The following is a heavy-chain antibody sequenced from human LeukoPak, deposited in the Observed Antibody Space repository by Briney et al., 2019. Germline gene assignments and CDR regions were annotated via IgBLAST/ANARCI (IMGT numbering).Heavy chain of an antibody. V-gene: IGHV1-69*05. D-gene: IGHD6-19*01. CDR2: IIPMFGTP. J-gene: IGHJ4*02. CDR3: ARGRSIRGWDYFDY. Sequence: SVKVSCEASGGTFSSYAISWVRQAPGQGLEWMGGIIPMFGTPNYAQKFQGRVTITTDESTSTAYMELSSLRSEDTAVYYCARGRSIRGWDYFDYWGQETLVTVSS. CDR1: GGTFSSYA.